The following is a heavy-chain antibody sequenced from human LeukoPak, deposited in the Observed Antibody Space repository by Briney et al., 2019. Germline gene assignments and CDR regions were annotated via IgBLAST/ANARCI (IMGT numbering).Heavy chain of an antibody. Sequence: PSETLSLTCTVSGGSISSYYWSWIRQPAGKGLEWIGRIYTSGGTNYNPSLKSRVTMSVDTSKNQFSLKLSSVTAADTAVYYCARDSPPATGINWFDPWGQGTLVTVSS. CDR1: GGSISSYY. D-gene: IGHD4-11*01. V-gene: IGHV4-4*07. J-gene: IGHJ5*02. CDR3: ARDSPPATGINWFDP. CDR2: IYTSGGT.